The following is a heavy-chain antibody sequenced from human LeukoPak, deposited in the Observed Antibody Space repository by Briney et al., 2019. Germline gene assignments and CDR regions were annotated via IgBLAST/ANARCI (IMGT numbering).Heavy chain of an antibody. CDR3: AKIGAAARRTPNPRWFDP. J-gene: IGHJ5*02. V-gene: IGHV1-8*01. CDR1: GYTFTSYD. D-gene: IGHD6-6*01. Sequence: ASVKVSCKASGYTFTSYDINWVRQATGQGLEWMGWMNPNSGNTGYAQKFQGRVSMTWNTSISTAYMELSSLKSEDTAVYYCAKIGAAARRTPNPRWFDPWGQGTLVTVSP. CDR2: MNPNSGNT.